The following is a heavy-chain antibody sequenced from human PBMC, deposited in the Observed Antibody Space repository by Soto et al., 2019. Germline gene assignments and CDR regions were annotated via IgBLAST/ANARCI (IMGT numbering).Heavy chain of an antibody. CDR3: ARDRIAAAQDYYYYYGMDV. V-gene: IGHV4-31*03. Sequence: SETLSLTCTVSGGSISSGGYYWSWIRQHPGKGLEWIGYIYYSGSTYYNPSLKSRVTISVDTSKNQFSLKLSSVTAADTAVYYCARDRIAAAQDYYYYYGMDVWGQGTTVTVSS. D-gene: IGHD6-13*01. CDR1: GGSISSGGYY. J-gene: IGHJ6*02. CDR2: IYYSGST.